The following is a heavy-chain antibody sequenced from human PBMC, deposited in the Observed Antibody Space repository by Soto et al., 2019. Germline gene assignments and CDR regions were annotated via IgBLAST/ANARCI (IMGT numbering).Heavy chain of an antibody. V-gene: IGHV5-51*01. CDR3: ARHRTTGYSLSAFDI. CDR1: GYTFTSYL. CDR2: IYPGDSDP. Sequence: EVQLVQSGAEVKKPGESLKISCQGSGYTFTSYLIGWVRQMPGKGLEWMGIIYPGDSDPRYSPSFQGQVTISADKSISTAYLLWSSLKASDTAMYYCARHRTTGYSLSAFDIWGQGTMVTVSS. J-gene: IGHJ3*02. D-gene: IGHD1-1*01.